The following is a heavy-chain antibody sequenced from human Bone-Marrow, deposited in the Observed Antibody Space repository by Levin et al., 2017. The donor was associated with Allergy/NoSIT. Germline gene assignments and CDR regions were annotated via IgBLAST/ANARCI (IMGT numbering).Heavy chain of an antibody. V-gene: IGHV1-2*02. J-gene: IGHJ6*02. D-gene: IGHD3-10*01. CDR2: INPNSGGT. CDR1: GYTFTGYY. Sequence: GGSLRLSCKASGYTFTGYYMHWVRQAPGQGLEWMGWINPNSGGTNYAQKFQGRVTMTRDTSISTAYMELSRLRSDDTAVYYCARVLLWFGEFYYGMDVWGQGTTVTVSS. CDR3: ARVLLWFGEFYYGMDV.